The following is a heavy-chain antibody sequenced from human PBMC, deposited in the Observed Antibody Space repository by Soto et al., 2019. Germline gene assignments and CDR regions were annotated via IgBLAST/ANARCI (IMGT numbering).Heavy chain of an antibody. CDR1: GFTFDDYA. CDR2: ISWNSGSI. D-gene: IGHD3-10*01. CDR3: AKDIYGSGSSGAFDI. J-gene: IGHJ3*02. Sequence: GGSLRLSCAASGFTFDDYAMHWVRQAPGKGLEWVSGISWNSGSIGYADSVKGRFTISRDNAKNSLYLQMNSLRAEDTALYYCAKDIYGSGSSGAFDIWGQGTMVTVSS. V-gene: IGHV3-9*01.